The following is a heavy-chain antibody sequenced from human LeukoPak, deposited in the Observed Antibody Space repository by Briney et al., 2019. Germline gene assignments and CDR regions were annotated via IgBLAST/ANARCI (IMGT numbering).Heavy chain of an antibody. J-gene: IGHJ4*02. Sequence: GGSLRLSCAASGFTFSSYGMHWVRQAPGKGLEWVAFIRYDGSNRYYAASVKGRFTISRDNSKNTRYLQMNSLRAEDTAVYYCPRVICGGVCYPSGGYWGQGTLVTVSS. CDR2: IRYDGSNR. D-gene: IGHD2-21*02. CDR1: GFTFSSYG. CDR3: PRVICGGVCYPSGGY. V-gene: IGHV3-30*02.